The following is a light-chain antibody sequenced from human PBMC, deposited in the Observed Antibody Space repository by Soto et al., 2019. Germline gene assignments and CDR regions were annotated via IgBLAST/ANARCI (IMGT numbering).Light chain of an antibody. CDR3: LQGYNFPHT. Sequence: AIQMTQSPSSLSASVGDRVTITCRASQDIRNDLGWYQQKPGKAPNLLIYAASTLQIGVPSSFSGSGSGTAITLTISSLQPEDFATYYCLQGYNFPHTFGPGTKVDIK. V-gene: IGKV1-6*01. CDR1: QDIRND. CDR2: AAS. J-gene: IGKJ3*01.